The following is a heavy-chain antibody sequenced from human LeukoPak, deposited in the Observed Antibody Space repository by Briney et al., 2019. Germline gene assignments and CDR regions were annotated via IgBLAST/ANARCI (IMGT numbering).Heavy chain of an antibody. CDR1: GFTFSSNY. CDR2: IYSGGST. Sequence: GGSLRLSCAASGFTFSSNYMSWVRQAPGKGLEWVSVIYSGGSTYYADSVKGRFTISRDNSKNTLYLQMNSLRAEGTAVYYCARSPGYSSGWPLDYWGQGTLVTVSS. CDR3: ARSPGYSSGWPLDY. V-gene: IGHV3-53*01. D-gene: IGHD6-19*01. J-gene: IGHJ4*02.